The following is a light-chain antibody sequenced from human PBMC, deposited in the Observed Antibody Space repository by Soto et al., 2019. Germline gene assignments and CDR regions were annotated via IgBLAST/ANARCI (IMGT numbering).Light chain of an antibody. CDR1: ESVSNSY. CDR2: GAS. V-gene: IGKV3-20*01. Sequence: EIVLTQSPGTLSLSPGERVTLSCRASESVSNSYLAWYQQKPGQAPRLLIYGASTRATGIPDRFSGSGSGTDFTLTISRLEPEDFAVYFCHQYGSSSLTFGGGTKVEIK. CDR3: HQYGSSSLT. J-gene: IGKJ4*01.